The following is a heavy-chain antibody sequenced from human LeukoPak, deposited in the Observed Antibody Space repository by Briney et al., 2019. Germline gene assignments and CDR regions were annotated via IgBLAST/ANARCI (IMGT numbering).Heavy chain of an antibody. D-gene: IGHD6-19*01. CDR1: GFSFSNHG. J-gene: IGHJ4*02. CDR2: VARDGGAK. CDR3: AREATWGQWYFDH. V-gene: IGHV3-30*03. Sequence: GTSLRLSCVASGFSFSNHGMHWVRQAPGKGLEWVSVVARDGGAKFYADSVKGRFTLSRDDSKNMFFLQMNFLTVEDTAIYYCAREATWGQWYFDHWGQGTPVIVSS.